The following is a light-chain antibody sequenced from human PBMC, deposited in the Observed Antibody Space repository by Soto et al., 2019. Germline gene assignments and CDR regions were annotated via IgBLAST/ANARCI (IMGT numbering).Light chain of an antibody. CDR2: SDT. CDR1: SSNIGANFD. J-gene: IGLJ3*02. CDR3: QSYDNCLSGSV. V-gene: IGLV1-40*01. Sequence: QAVVTQPPSVSGAPGQRVTISCTGGSSNIGANFDVHWYQHLPGSAPKLLIYSDTNRPSGVPDRFSGFKSGTSASLAITVLQAEDEADYYCQSYDNCLSGSVFGGGTKLTVL.